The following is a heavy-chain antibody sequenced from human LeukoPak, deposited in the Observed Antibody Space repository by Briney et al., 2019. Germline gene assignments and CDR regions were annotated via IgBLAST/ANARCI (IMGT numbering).Heavy chain of an antibody. Sequence: SETLSLTCTVSGVSISTYYWSWFRQPSGKGLEWIGRLYASGPTNYNPSLKSRVTMSVDTSKNQLSLNVNSVTVADTAVYFCARHTRMWGYFDYWGQGTLVAVSS. CDR3: ARHTRMWGYFDY. D-gene: IGHD1-26*01. J-gene: IGHJ4*02. CDR1: GVSISTYY. V-gene: IGHV4-4*07. CDR2: LYASGPT.